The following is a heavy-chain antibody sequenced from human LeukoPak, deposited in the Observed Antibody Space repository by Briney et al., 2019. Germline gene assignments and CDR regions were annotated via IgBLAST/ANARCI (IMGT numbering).Heavy chain of an antibody. CDR2: ISSSGSTI. V-gene: IGHV3-48*03. Sequence: GGSLRLSCAASGFTFSSYEMNWVRQAPGKGLEWVSYISSSGSTIYYADSVKGRFTISRDNAKNSLYLQMNGLRAEDTAVYYCARDQGVPGIAAAGYYFDYWGQGTLVTVSS. J-gene: IGHJ4*02. D-gene: IGHD6-13*01. CDR3: ARDQGVPGIAAAGYYFDY. CDR1: GFTFSSYE.